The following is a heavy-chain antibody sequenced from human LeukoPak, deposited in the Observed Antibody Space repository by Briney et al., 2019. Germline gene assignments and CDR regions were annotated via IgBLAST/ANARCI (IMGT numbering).Heavy chain of an antibody. CDR1: GYTFTSYD. Sequence: ASVKVSCKASGYTFTSYDINWVRQATGQGLEWMGWMNPNSGNTGYAQKFQGRVTITRNTSISTAYMELSSLRSEDTAVYFCARGYCSSTSCFDSFDYWGQGTLVTVSS. V-gene: IGHV1-8*03. CDR2: MNPNSGNT. D-gene: IGHD2-2*01. CDR3: ARGYCSSTSCFDSFDY. J-gene: IGHJ4*02.